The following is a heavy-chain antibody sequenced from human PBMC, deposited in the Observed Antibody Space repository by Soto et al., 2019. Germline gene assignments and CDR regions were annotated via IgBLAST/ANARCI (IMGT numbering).Heavy chain of an antibody. CDR2: FDPEDGET. D-gene: IGHD1-26*01. CDR3: ATMGATAFRWFEP. J-gene: IGHJ5*02. CDR1: GGTFSRYS. Sequence: ASVKVSCKASGGTFSRYSITWVRQAPGHGLEWMGGFDPEDGETIYAQKFQGRVTMTEDTSTDTAYMELSSLRSEDTAVYYCATMGATAFRWFEPWGQGTLVTVSS. V-gene: IGHV1-24*01.